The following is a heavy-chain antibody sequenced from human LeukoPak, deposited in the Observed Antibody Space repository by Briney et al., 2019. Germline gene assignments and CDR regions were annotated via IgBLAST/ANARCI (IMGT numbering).Heavy chain of an antibody. D-gene: IGHD2-8*02. CDR3: VKGQEVVYAPTFDY. CDR1: GFTFNSYA. V-gene: IGHV3-64D*09. Sequence: GGSLRLSCSASGFTFNSYAIHWVRQAPGKGPEYVSSIGTNGISTYYADSVTGRFTISRDNSKNSLYLQMSSLRAEDTAVYYCVKGQEVVYAPTFDYWGQGTLVTVSS. J-gene: IGHJ4*02. CDR2: IGTNGIST.